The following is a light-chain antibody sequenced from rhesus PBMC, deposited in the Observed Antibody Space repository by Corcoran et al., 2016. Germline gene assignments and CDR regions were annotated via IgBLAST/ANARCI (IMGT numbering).Light chain of an antibody. V-gene: IGKV1S14*01. Sequence: DIQMTQSPSSLSASVGDTVTITCRASEGISNYLAWYQQKPGKAPKPLIYYTSNLESGFPSRLRGSGSGTDFTLTISSLQPEDFAISYCQQHNSYPRTFGRGTKVEIK. J-gene: IGKJ1*01. CDR1: EGISNY. CDR2: YTS. CDR3: QQHNSYPRT.